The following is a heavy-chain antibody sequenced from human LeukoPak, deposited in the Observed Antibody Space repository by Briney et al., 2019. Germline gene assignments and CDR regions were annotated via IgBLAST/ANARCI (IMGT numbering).Heavy chain of an antibody. D-gene: IGHD2-15*01. CDR2: ISAYNGNT. Sequence: GASVKVSCKASGYTFTSYGISWVQQAPGQGLEWMGWISAYNGNTNYAQKLQGRVTMTTDTSTSTAYMELRSLRSDDTAVYYCARDQTQEDIVVVVAAKGFDPWGQGTLVTVSS. CDR3: ARDQTQEDIVVVVAAKGFDP. CDR1: GYTFTSYG. V-gene: IGHV1-18*01. J-gene: IGHJ5*02.